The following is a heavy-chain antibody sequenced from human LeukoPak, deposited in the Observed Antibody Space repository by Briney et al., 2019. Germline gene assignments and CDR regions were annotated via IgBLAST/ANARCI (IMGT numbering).Heavy chain of an antibody. D-gene: IGHD5-24*01. J-gene: IGHJ4*02. CDR1: GFTFSSYA. CDR2: ISYDGSNK. Sequence: QPGGSLRLSCAASGFTFSSYAMHWVRQAPGKGLEWVAVISYDGSNKYYADSVKGRFTISRDNSKNTVYLQMNSLRAEDTAMYYCARRDDHNGRDYWGQGTLVTVSS. V-gene: IGHV3-30*14. CDR3: ARRDDHNGRDY.